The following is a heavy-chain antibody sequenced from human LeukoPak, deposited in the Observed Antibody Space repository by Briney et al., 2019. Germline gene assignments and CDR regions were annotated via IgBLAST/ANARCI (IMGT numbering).Heavy chain of an antibody. D-gene: IGHD6-13*01. CDR3: ARGRRHWSSAAGYYYYYMDV. CDR2: IFYSGNT. Sequence: ASETLSLTCTISGGSITSYYWSWIRQAPGKGLEWIGYIFYSGNTNYNPSLRSRVTISVDTSKNQFSLKLSSVTAADTAVYYCARGRRHWSSAAGYYYYYMDVWGKGTTVTVSS. CDR1: GGSITSYY. J-gene: IGHJ6*03. V-gene: IGHV4-59*12.